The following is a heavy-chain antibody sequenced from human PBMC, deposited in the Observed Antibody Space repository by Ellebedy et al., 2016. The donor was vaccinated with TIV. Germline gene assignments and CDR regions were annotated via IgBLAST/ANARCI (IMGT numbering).Heavy chain of an antibody. CDR2: ISSRGHTI. CDR1: GFIFSAYE. V-gene: IGHV3-48*03. J-gene: IGHJ5*02. CDR3: ARGSAPGVDGYFDP. Sequence: GGSLRLSCAASGFIFSAYEMHWVRQAPGKGLEWVSYISSRGHTIYYAGFVEGRFTVSRDSAKNSLSLQMNSLRVEDTAVYFCARGSAPGVDGYFDPWGQGTLVTVSS. D-gene: IGHD2-21*02.